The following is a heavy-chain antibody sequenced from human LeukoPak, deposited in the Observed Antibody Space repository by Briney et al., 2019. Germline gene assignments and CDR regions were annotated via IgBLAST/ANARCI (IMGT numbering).Heavy chain of an antibody. CDR1: GFTFSSYA. Sequence: PGGPLRLSCAASGFTFSSYAMSWVRQAPGKGLEWVSAISGSGGSTYYADSVKGRFTISRDNSKNTLYLQMNSLRAEDTAVYYCAKPHDDFWSGYLNWGQGTLVTVSS. V-gene: IGHV3-23*01. CDR3: AKPHDDFWSGYLN. D-gene: IGHD3-3*01. CDR2: ISGSGGST. J-gene: IGHJ4*02.